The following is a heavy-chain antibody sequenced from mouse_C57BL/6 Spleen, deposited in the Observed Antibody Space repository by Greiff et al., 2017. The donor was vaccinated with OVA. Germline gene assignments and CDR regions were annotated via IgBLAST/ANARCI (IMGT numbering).Heavy chain of an antibody. D-gene: IGHD2-10*01. V-gene: IGHV1-54*01. CDR1: GYAFTNYL. CDR3: ARSYYGNYGGGYFDV. CDR2: INPGSGGT. Sequence: VQVVESGAELVRPGTSVKVSCKASGYAFTNYLIEWVKQRPGQGLEWIGVINPGSGGTNYNEKFKGKATLTADKSSSTAYMQLSSLTSEDSAVYFCARSYYGNYGGGYFDVWGTGTTVTVSS. J-gene: IGHJ1*03.